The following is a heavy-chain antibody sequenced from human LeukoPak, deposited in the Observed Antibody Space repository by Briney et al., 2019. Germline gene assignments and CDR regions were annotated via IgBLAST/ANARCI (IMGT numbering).Heavy chain of an antibody. J-gene: IGHJ6*02. CDR3: ARTRIAAAGTYYYYGMDV. CDR1: GYTFTSYD. D-gene: IGHD6-13*01. Sequence: ASVKVSCKASGYTFTSYDINWVRQATGQGLEWMGWMNPNSGNTGYAQKFQGRVTTTRNTSISTAYMELSSLRSEDTAVYYCARTRIAAAGTYYYYGMDVWGQGTTVTVSS. CDR2: MNPNSGNT. V-gene: IGHV1-8*01.